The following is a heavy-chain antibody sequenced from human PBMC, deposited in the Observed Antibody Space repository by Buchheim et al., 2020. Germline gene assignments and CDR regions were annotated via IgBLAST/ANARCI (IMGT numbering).Heavy chain of an antibody. V-gene: IGHV3-23*01. Sequence: EVQLLESGGGLVQPGGSLRLSCAASRFTFSSYAMSWVRQAPGKGLEWVSTISGSGGTTFYADSVKGRFTISRDNSKDTLFLQMNSLRAEDTAVYYCANGRHPGYFDYWGQGTL. CDR2: ISGSGGTT. D-gene: IGHD2-15*01. CDR1: RFTFSSYA. CDR3: ANGRHPGYFDY. J-gene: IGHJ4*02.